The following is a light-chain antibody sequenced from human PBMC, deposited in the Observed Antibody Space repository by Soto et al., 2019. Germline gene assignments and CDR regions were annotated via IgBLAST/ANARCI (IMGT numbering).Light chain of an antibody. CDR3: QQYKTYPLT. V-gene: IGKV1-5*01. J-gene: IGKJ4*01. CDR1: QSISSW. CDR2: AAS. Sequence: DIQMTQSPSTLSASVGDRVTITCRASQSISSWLAWYQQKPGKAPKLLISAASTLQRGVPSRFSGTGSGTDFTLTISSLQPVDFATYYCQQYKTYPLTFGGGTKVDIK.